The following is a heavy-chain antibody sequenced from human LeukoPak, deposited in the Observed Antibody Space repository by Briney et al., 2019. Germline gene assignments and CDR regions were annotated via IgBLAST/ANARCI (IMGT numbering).Heavy chain of an antibody. J-gene: IGHJ4*02. CDR1: GFTFSSYA. CDR2: ISSSGSTI. D-gene: IGHD3-10*01. Sequence: PGGSLRLSCAASGFTFSSYAMSWIRQAPGKGLEWVSYISSSGSTIYYADSVKGRFTISRDNAKNSLYLQMNSLRAEDTAVYYCARVRRGFGEPNGDVYFDYWGQGTLVTVSS. V-gene: IGHV3-11*01. CDR3: ARVRRGFGEPNGDVYFDY.